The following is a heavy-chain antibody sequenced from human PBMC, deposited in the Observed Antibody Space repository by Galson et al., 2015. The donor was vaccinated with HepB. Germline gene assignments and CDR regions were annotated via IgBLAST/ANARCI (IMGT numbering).Heavy chain of an antibody. Sequence: SVKVSCKASGYTLSRYGMVWVRQAPGQRLEWMGWINGENPNTKYSQKFQGRVTITRDTSASTAYMELRSLRSEDTAVYYCARGGVTPYYYYYGMDVWGQGTTVTVSS. D-gene: IGHD3-16*01. CDR2: INGENPNT. CDR1: GYTLSRYG. V-gene: IGHV1-3*01. J-gene: IGHJ6*02. CDR3: ARGGVTPYYYYYGMDV.